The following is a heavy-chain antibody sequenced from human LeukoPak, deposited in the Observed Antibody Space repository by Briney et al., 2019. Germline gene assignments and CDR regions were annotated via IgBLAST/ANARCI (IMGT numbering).Heavy chain of an antibody. J-gene: IGHJ4*02. V-gene: IGHV1-2*02. CDR3: ARDGPAQIVDFDY. D-gene: IGHD3-22*01. CDR2: MYPNNGAT. Sequence: ASVKVSCKASGYTFSGTGWYLYWLRQAPGQGLECMGWMYPNNGATACAQKFQGRVDMTRDTSITTAYMELSGLRPDDTAVYYCARDGPAQIVDFDYWGQGTLVTVSS. CDR1: GYTFSGTGWY.